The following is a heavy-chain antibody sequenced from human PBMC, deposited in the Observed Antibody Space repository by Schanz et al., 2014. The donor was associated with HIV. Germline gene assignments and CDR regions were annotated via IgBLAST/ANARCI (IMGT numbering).Heavy chain of an antibody. D-gene: IGHD3-22*01. CDR2: ISYDGSNK. CDR3: AKDRFENFYYSSGPYDYFDY. J-gene: IGHJ4*02. CDR1: GFTFSSYG. Sequence: QVQLVESGGGVVQPGRSLRLSCAASGFTFSSYGMHWVRQAPGKGLEWVAVISYDGSNKYYADSVKGRFTISRDNSKNTLYLQMNSLRAEDTAVYYCAKDRFENFYYSSGPYDYFDYWGQGTLVTVSS. V-gene: IGHV3-30*18.